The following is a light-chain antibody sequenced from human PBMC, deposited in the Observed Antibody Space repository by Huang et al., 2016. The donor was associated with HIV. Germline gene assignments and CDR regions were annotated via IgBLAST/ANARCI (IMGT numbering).Light chain of an antibody. CDR1: ESILRN. CDR2: GAS. J-gene: IGKJ2*01. CDR3: QQYNKWPPYT. V-gene: IGKV3-15*01. Sequence: VMTQSQATLSVSPGERATLSCRASESILRNLAWYQQRPGQPPRLLIYGASVRLPGIPDRFRGSGSGTEFSLTISSLQSEDFAVYYCQQYNKWPPYTYGQGTKLEIK.